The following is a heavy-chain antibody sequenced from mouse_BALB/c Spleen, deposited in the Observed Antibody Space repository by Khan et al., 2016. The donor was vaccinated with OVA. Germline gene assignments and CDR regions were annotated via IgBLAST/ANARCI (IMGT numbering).Heavy chain of an antibody. V-gene: IGHV1-7*01. Sequence: VQLQESGAELAKPGASVKMSCKASGYTFTAYWVHWVKQRPGQGLEWIGYIDPSTDYTEYNQRFKDKATLTTDKSSSTAYMQLRSLTSEDSAVYYCARRGQYGIFAYWGQGTLVTVSA. D-gene: IGHD2-1*01. CDR1: GYTFTAYW. J-gene: IGHJ3*01. CDR3: ARRGQYGIFAY. CDR2: IDPSTDYT.